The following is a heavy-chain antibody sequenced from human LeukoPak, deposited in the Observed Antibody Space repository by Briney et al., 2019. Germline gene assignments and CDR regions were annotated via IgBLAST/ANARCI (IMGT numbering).Heavy chain of an antibody. J-gene: IGHJ4*02. V-gene: IGHV4-59*08. CDR3: TRRYERSHRFDF. D-gene: IGHD5-24*01. CDR1: GGSISSYN. Sequence: SETLSFTCTDSGGSISSYNRSWIRQPPGKGLEWIGYIYYNGNTNYNPSLKSRVTRSVDTSKNQFSLRLSSVTAADTAVYYCTRRYERSHRFDFWVQGTLVTVSS. CDR2: IYYNGNT.